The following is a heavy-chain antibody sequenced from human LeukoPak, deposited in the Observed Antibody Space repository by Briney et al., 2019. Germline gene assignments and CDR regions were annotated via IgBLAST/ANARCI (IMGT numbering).Heavy chain of an antibody. CDR3: ARERASNNYYNWFDP. D-gene: IGHD1-1*01. Sequence: SKTQSLTCAVYGDSLSDYYWSWIRQPPGKALEWIGEINHSGSTNYNPSLKSRVTISVDTSVRQFFLRLSPVTAADTAVYYCARERASNNYYNWFDPWGQGTQVTVSS. CDR1: GDSLSDYY. J-gene: IGHJ5*02. CDR2: INHSGST. V-gene: IGHV4-34*01.